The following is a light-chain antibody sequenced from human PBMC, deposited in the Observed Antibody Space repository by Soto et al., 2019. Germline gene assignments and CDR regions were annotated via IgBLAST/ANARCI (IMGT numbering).Light chain of an antibody. CDR3: QQYGSSRVT. CDR1: QSVSSSY. V-gene: IGKV3-20*01. Sequence: EIVLTQSPGTLSLSPGERATLSCRASQSVSSSYLAWYQQKPGQAPRLLIYGASSRATGIPDRFSGSGSGTDFTLTISRLEPEDFAVYSCQQYGSSRVTVGPGTKVDIK. J-gene: IGKJ3*01. CDR2: GAS.